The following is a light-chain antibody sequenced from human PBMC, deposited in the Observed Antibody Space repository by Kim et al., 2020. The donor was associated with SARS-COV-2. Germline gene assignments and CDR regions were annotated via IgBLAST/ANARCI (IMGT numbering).Light chain of an antibody. CDR1: QSVTRY. V-gene: IGKV3-11*01. CDR2: DAS. J-gene: IGKJ5*01. CDR3: QQRTNWPLT. Sequence: EIVLTQSPAILSLSPGERATLSCRASQSVTRYLAWYQQKPGQAPRLLIYDASNTATGIPARFSGSGFGTDFTLTISSLEPEDFAVYYCQQRTNWPLTFGQGTRLEIK.